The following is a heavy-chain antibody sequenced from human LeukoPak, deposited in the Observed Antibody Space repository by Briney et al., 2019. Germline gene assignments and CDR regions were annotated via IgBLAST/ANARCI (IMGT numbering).Heavy chain of an antibody. CDR1: GFTFSSYS. D-gene: IGHD3-10*01. V-gene: IGHV3-48*04. CDR2: ISSSGSTI. CDR3: ARDSGLSLDY. J-gene: IGHJ4*02. Sequence: GGSLRLSCAASGFTFSSYSMNWVRQAPGKGLEWVSYISSSGSTIYYADSVKGRFTISRDNAKNSLYLQMNSLRAEDTAVYYCARDSGLSLDYWGQGTLVTVSS.